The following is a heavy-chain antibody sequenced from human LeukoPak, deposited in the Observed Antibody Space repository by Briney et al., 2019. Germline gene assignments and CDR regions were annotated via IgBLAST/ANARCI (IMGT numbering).Heavy chain of an antibody. Sequence: PSQTLSLTCTVSGGSISSGDYCWSWIRQPPGKGLEWIGYIYYSGSTYYNPSLKSRVTISVDTSKNQFSLKLSSVTAADTAVYYCAREIFGVVIAGGPYYYYYMDVWGKGTTVTVSS. J-gene: IGHJ6*03. CDR2: IYYSGST. V-gene: IGHV4-30-4*08. CDR3: AREIFGVVIAGGPYYYYYMDV. CDR1: GGSISSGDYC. D-gene: IGHD3-3*01.